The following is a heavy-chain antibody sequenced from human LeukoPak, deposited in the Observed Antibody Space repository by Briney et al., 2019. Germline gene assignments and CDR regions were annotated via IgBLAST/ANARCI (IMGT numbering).Heavy chain of an antibody. CDR3: ARGRGSSSSYGMDV. Sequence: GGSLRLSCAASGFTFSSYAMHWVRQAPGKGLEWVAVISYDGSNKYYADSVKGRFTISRDNSKNTLYLQMNSLRAEDTTVYYCARGRGSSSSYGMDVWGQGTTVTVSS. CDR2: ISYDGSNK. CDR1: GFTFSSYA. D-gene: IGHD6-13*01. V-gene: IGHV3-30-3*01. J-gene: IGHJ6*02.